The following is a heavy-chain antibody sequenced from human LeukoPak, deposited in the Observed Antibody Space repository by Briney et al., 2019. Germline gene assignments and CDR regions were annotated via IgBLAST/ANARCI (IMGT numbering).Heavy chain of an antibody. J-gene: IGHJ4*02. D-gene: IGHD1-26*01. Sequence: PGGSLRLSCAASGFTFSSYGMHWVRQAPGKGLEWVAVISYDGSNKYYADSVKGRFTISRDNSKNTLYLQMNSLRAEDTAVYYCARGSGSFRTIYFDYWGQGTLVTVSS. CDR2: ISYDGSNK. V-gene: IGHV3-30*03. CDR3: ARGSGSFRTIYFDY. CDR1: GFTFSSYG.